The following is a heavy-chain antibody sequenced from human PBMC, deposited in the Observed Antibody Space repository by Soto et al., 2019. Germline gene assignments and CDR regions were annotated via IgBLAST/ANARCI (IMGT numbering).Heavy chain of an antibody. D-gene: IGHD3-10*01. CDR2: IWYDGSNK. Sequence: GGSLRLSCAASGFTFSSYGMHWVRQAPGKGLEWVAVIWYDGSNKYYADSVKGRFTISRDNSKNTLYLQMNSLRAEDTAVYYCARGYGSGSYPYYYMDVWGKGTTVTVSS. V-gene: IGHV3-33*01. CDR3: ARGYGSGSYPYYYMDV. J-gene: IGHJ6*03. CDR1: GFTFSSYG.